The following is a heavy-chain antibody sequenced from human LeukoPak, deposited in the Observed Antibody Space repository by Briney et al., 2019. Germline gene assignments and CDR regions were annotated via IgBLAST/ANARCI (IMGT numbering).Heavy chain of an antibody. J-gene: IGHJ3*02. V-gene: IGHV3-7*01. CDR3: AGDPGGSYCRPHGCDAFDI. Sequence: GGSLRLSCAASGFTFSSYWMSWVRQAPGKGLEWVANIKQDGSEKYYVDSVKGRFTISRDNAKNSLYLQMNSLRAEDTAVYYCAGDPGGSYCRPHGCDAFDIWGQGTMVTVSS. CDR1: GFTFSSYW. D-gene: IGHD1-26*01. CDR2: IKQDGSEK.